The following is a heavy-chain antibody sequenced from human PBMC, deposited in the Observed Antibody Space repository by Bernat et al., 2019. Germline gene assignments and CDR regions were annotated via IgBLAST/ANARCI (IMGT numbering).Heavy chain of an antibody. V-gene: IGHV4-34*01. D-gene: IGHD6-6*01. Sequence: QVQLQQWGAGLLKPSETLSLTCAVYGGSFSGYYWSWIRQPPGKGLEWIGEINHSGRTNYNPSLKSRVTITVDTSKNQFSLKLSSGTAADTAVYYCARGVPPPYSNSLFAYWGQGNLVTVSS. CDR2: INHSGRT. CDR3: ARGVPPPYSNSLFAY. J-gene: IGHJ4*02. CDR1: GGSFSGYY.